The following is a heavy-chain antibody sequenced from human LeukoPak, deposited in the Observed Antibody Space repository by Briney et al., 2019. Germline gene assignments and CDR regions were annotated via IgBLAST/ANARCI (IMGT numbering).Heavy chain of an antibody. CDR1: GGSMSGYF. J-gene: IGHJ1*01. CDR3: ARSITSSWYGDFQH. Sequence: SETLSLTCTVSGGSMSGYFWSWIRQPPGKGLEWIGYIYYSGSTNYNPSLKSRVTISVDTSKNQFSLKLSSVTAADTAVYYCARSITSSWYGDFQHWGQGNLVTVSS. D-gene: IGHD6-13*01. CDR2: IYYSGST. V-gene: IGHV4-59*01.